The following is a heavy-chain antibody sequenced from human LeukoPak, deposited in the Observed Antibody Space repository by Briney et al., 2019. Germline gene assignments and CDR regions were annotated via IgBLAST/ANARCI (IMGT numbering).Heavy chain of an antibody. V-gene: IGHV4-4*07. D-gene: IGHD3-22*01. CDR3: ARGYYYDSSGYYYPPSG. Sequence: SETLSLTCTVSGGSISSYYWSWIRQPAGKGLEWIVRIYTSGSTSYNPSIKSRVTMSVDTSKNQFSLKLSSVTAADTAVYYCARGYYYDSSGYYYPPSGWGQGTLVTVSS. CDR1: GGSISSYY. J-gene: IGHJ4*02. CDR2: IYTSGST.